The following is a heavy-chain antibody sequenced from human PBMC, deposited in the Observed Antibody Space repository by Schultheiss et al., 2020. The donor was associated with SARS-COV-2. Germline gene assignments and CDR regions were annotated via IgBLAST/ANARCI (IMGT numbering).Heavy chain of an antibody. CDR3: ARDGFYCSGGSCQPPTYYFDY. CDR1: GGSISSSNW. D-gene: IGHD2-15*01. Sequence: SETLSLTCAVSGGSISSSNWWSWVRQPPGKGLEWIGEINHSGSTNYNPSLKSRVTISVDKSKNQFSLKLSSVTAADTAVYYCARDGFYCSGGSCQPPTYYFDYWGQGTLVTVSS. V-gene: IGHV4-4*02. J-gene: IGHJ4*02. CDR2: INHSGST.